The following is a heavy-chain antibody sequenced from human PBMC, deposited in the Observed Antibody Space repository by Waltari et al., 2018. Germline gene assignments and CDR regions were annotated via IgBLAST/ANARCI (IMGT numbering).Heavy chain of an antibody. Sequence: EVQLVESGGGLVQPGGSLRLSCAASGFTFSSYEMNWVRQAPGKGLEWVSYISRSGSTIYDADSVKGRFTIARDNAKNSLYLQMNSLRAEDTAVYYCARIFSGSRVYFDYWGQGTLVTVSS. D-gene: IGHD1-26*01. CDR3: ARIFSGSRVYFDY. CDR1: GFTFSSYE. J-gene: IGHJ4*02. CDR2: ISRSGSTI. V-gene: IGHV3-48*03.